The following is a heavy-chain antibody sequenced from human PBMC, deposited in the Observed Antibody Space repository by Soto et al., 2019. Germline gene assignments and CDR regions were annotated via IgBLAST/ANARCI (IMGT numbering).Heavy chain of an antibody. D-gene: IGHD2-15*01. CDR3: ARCYCSVGSCFTCWHFDL. V-gene: IGHV1-18*01. Sequence: QVQVVQSGAEVKKPGASVKVACKASGYSFDTFGMSWVRQAPGQGLEWMGWISIEKGDTNSAQKFQDRVTMTTDTSMSTAYMALRSLTSDDTAVYYCARCYCSVGSCFTCWHFDLWGRGTLVTVSS. CDR1: GYSFDTFG. J-gene: IGHJ2*01. CDR2: ISIEKGDT.